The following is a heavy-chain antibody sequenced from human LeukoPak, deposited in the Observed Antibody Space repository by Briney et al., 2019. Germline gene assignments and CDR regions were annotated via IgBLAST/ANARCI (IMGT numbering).Heavy chain of an antibody. V-gene: IGHV4-4*02. D-gene: IGHD4-23*01. Sequence: PSETLSLTCTVSGGSISSSNWWSWVRQPPGKGREWIGEIYHSGSTNYNPSLKSRVTISVDTSKNQFSLKLSSVTAADTAVYYCARVRGPTVVTPGETSGFWFDPWGQGTLVTVSS. CDR3: ARVRGPTVVTPGETSGFWFDP. CDR1: GGSISSSNW. CDR2: IYHSGST. J-gene: IGHJ5*02.